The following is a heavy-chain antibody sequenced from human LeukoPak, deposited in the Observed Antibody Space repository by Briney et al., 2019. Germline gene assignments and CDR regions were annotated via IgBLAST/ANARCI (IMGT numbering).Heavy chain of an antibody. V-gene: IGHV4-34*08. CDR1: GFTFSSYE. Sequence: GSLRLSCAASGFTFSSYERNWVRQPPGKGLQWIGEITYRGSPYYHPSLKSRVTISIDASQRHVSLTLNSVTAADTAVYYCATYGGDWKFDSWGQGTLVTVSS. J-gene: IGHJ4*02. D-gene: IGHD2-21*01. CDR3: ATYGGDWKFDS. CDR2: ITYRGSP.